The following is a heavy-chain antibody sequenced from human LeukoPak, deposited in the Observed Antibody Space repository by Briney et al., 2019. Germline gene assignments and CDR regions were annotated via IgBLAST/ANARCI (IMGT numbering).Heavy chain of an antibody. Sequence: GGSLRLSCAASGFTFSSYSMNWVRQAPGKGLEWVSYISSSSSTIYYADSVKGRFTISRDNAKNTLYLQMNSLSAEDTAVYYCARLAAAGMYNWFDPWGQGTLVTVSS. CDR2: ISSSSSTI. CDR3: ARLAAAGMYNWFDP. V-gene: IGHV3-48*01. CDR1: GFTFSSYS. D-gene: IGHD6-13*01. J-gene: IGHJ5*02.